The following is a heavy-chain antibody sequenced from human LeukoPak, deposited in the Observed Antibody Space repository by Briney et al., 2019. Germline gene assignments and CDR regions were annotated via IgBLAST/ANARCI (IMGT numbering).Heavy chain of an antibody. J-gene: IGHJ4*02. CDR1: GGSFSGYY. V-gene: IGHV4-34*01. CDR3: ARVGLLWFGNAPYYFDY. Sequence: SETLSLTCAVYGGSFSGYYWSWIRQPAGKGLEWRGEINHSGSTNYNPSLKSRVNISVDTSKNKFSLKLSSVTAADTAVYYCARVGLLWFGNAPYYFDYWGQGTLVTVSS. CDR2: INHSGST. D-gene: IGHD3-10*01.